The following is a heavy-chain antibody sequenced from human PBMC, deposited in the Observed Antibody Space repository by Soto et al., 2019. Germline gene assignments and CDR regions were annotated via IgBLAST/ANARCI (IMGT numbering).Heavy chain of an antibody. D-gene: IGHD3-10*01. Sequence: EVQLVESGGGLVQPGGSLRRSCAASGFTFSDHYMDWVRQAPGKGLEWVGRIRNRPNSYTTQYAASVKGRFAVLRDDSENLVYLQMNDLKTEDTAVYYCVRDSGRGFYFDYWGQGAQVTVSS. CDR1: GFTFSDHY. V-gene: IGHV3-72*01. CDR2: IRNRPNSYTT. J-gene: IGHJ4*02. CDR3: VRDSGRGFYFDY.